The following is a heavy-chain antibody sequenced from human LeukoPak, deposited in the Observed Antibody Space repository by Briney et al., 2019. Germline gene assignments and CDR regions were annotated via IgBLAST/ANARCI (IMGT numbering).Heavy chain of an antibody. J-gene: IGHJ3*02. CDR3: ARRIVTYYYDSSGSLDAFDI. CDR1: GFTFSSYW. D-gene: IGHD3-22*01. CDR2: INSDGSSI. V-gene: IGHV3-74*01. Sequence: PGGSLRLSCAASGFTFSSYWMHWVRQAPGKGLVWVSRINSDGSSISYADSVKGRFTISRDNAKNTLYLQMNSLRAEDTAVYSCARRIVTYYYDSSGSLDAFDIWGQGTMVTVSS.